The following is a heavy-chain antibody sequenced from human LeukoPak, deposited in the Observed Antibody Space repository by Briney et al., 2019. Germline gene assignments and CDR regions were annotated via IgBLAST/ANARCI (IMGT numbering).Heavy chain of an antibody. V-gene: IGHV3-48*03. CDR3: ARTSYSGSGSFGMDV. D-gene: IGHD3-10*01. Sequence: GGSLRLSCAASGFTLNSYEMNWVRQAPGKGLEWVSYISSTGTIKYYTDSVKGRFTISRDNTRNSLYLLMNSLRAEDTAVYYCARTSYSGSGSFGMDVWGKGTTVTVSS. CDR1: GFTLNSYE. CDR2: ISSTGTIK. J-gene: IGHJ6*04.